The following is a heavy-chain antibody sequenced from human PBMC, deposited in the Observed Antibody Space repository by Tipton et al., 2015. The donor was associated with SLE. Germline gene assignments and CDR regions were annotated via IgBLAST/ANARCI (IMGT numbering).Heavy chain of an antibody. V-gene: IGHV4-61*05. CDR3: ARRRFQSASDS. J-gene: IGHJ4*02. Sequence: TLSLTCTVSGDSISRSGYYWGWIRQPPGKGLEWIGYINYSGNTNYNPSLKSRATISVDTSMNQFSLKLFSVTAADTAVYYCARRRFQSASDSWGQGTVVSVSS. CDR1: GDSISRSGYY. D-gene: IGHD2-21*01. CDR2: INYSGNT.